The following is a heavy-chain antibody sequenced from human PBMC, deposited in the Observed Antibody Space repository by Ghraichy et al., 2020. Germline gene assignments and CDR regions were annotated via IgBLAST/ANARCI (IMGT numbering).Heavy chain of an antibody. Sequence: SGPTLVKPTQTLTLTCTFSGFSLSTSGVGVGWIRQPPGKALEWLALIYWNDDKRYSPSLKSRLTITKDTSKNQVVLTMTNMDPVDTATYYCAREGITIFGVVIPLDYWGQGTLVTVSS. CDR1: GFSLSTSGVG. CDR3: AREGITIFGVVIPLDY. D-gene: IGHD3-3*01. V-gene: IGHV2-5*01. J-gene: IGHJ4*02. CDR2: IYWNDDK.